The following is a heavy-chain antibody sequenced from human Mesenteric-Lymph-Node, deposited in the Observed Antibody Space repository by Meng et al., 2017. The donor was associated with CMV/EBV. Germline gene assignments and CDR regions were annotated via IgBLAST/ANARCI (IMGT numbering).Heavy chain of an antibody. CDR1: GGSFSGYY. CDR3: ARVLDGSTSRFDP. D-gene: IGHD2-2*01. V-gene: IGHV4-34*01. J-gene: IGHJ5*02. CDR2: INHSGST. Sequence: SQTLSLTCAVYGGSFSGYYWSWIRQPPGKGLEWIGEINHSGSTNYNPSLKSRVTISVDTSKNQFSLKLSSVTAADTAVYYCARVLDGSTSRFDPWGQGTLVTVSS.